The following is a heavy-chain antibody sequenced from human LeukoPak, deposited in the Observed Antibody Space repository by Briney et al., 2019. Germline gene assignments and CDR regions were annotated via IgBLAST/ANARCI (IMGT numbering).Heavy chain of an antibody. J-gene: IGHJ4*02. CDR1: GFTFSSYA. CDR3: AKDRYSYGRIFDY. Sequence: PGGSLRLSRAASGFTFSSYAMSWVRQAPGKGLEWVSAISGSGGSTYYADSVKGRFTISRDNSKNTLYLQMNSLRAEDTAVYYCAKDRYSYGRIFDYWGQGTLVTVSS. D-gene: IGHD5-18*01. CDR2: ISGSGGST. V-gene: IGHV3-23*01.